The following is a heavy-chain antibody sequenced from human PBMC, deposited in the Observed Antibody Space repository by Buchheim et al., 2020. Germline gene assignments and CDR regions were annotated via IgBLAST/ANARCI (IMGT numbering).Heavy chain of an antibody. J-gene: IGHJ6*02. D-gene: IGHD3-3*01. Sequence: QVQLVESGGGLVKPGGSLRLSCAASGFTFSDYYMSWIRQAPGKGPEWVSYISSSSSYTNYADSVKGRFTISRDNAKNSLYLQMNSLRAEDTAVYYCARDLITIFGVARGYYGMDVWGQGTT. CDR1: GFTFSDYY. CDR2: ISSSSSYT. V-gene: IGHV3-11*06. CDR3: ARDLITIFGVARGYYGMDV.